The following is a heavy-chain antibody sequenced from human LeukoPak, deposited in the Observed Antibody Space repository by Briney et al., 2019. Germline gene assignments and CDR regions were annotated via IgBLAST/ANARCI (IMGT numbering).Heavy chain of an antibody. Sequence: GGCLRLSFSASGFTLISSWIDSVRRAPGKGRVWVSRITKDGSRTTYADYVKGRSTTPRGNAKNTLHLQMGSLRDDDTAVYYCARDPGYESWSPFWAGTDVWGDGTTFIVSS. J-gene: IGHJ6*04. CDR1: GFTLISSW. V-gene: IGHV3-74*03. CDR2: ITKDGSRT. D-gene: IGHD3-3*01. CDR3: ARDPGYESWSPFWAGTDV.